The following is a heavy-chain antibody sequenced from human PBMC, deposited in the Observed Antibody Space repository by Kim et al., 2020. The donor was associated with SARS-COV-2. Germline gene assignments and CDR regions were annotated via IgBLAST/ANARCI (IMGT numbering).Heavy chain of an antibody. J-gene: IGHJ3*02. CDR1: GYTLTTYA. Sequence: ASVKVSCKASGYTLTTYAMHWVHQAPGQRLEWMGWINAGNGNTKYSQKFQGRVTITRDTSASTAYMELSSLRSEDTAVYYCARAGLGYYDSSGYWNDAFDIWGQGTMVTVST. D-gene: IGHD3-22*01. CDR2: INAGNGNT. V-gene: IGHV1-3*01. CDR3: ARAGLGYYDSSGYWNDAFDI.